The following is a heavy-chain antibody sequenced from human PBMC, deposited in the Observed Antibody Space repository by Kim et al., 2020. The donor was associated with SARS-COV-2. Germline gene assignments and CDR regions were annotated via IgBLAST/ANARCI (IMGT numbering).Heavy chain of an antibody. CDR2: IWYDGSNK. CDR3: AREYLSTIVVPAAISSKVGSSYGMDV. D-gene: IGHD2-2*01. J-gene: IGHJ6*02. Sequence: GGSLRLSCAASGFTFSSYGMHWVRQAPGKGLEWVAVIWYDGSNKYYADSVKGRFTISRDNSKNTLYLQMNSLRAEDTAVYYCAREYLSTIVVPAAISSKVGSSYGMDVWGQGTTVTVSS. CDR1: GFTFSSYG. V-gene: IGHV3-33*01.